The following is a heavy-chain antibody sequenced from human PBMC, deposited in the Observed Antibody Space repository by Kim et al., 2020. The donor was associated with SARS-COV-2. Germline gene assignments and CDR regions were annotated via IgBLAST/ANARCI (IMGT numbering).Heavy chain of an antibody. J-gene: IGHJ4*02. CDR2: IIPILGIA. D-gene: IGHD3-22*01. CDR3: ARSLSAYDSSGFPDY. V-gene: IGHV1-69*04. CDR1: GGTFSSYA. Sequence: SVKVSCKASGGTFSSYAISWVRQAPGQGLEWMGRIIPILGIANYAQKFQGRVTITADRSTSTAYMELSSLRSEDTAVYYCARSLSAYDSSGFPDYWGQGTLVTVSS.